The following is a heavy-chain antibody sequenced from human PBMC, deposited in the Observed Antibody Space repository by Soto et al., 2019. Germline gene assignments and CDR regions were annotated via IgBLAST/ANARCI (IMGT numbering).Heavy chain of an antibody. CDR1: GGSISSYY. D-gene: IGHD3-3*01. Sequence: PSETLSLTCTVSGGSISSYYWSWIRQPPGKGLEWIGYIYYSGSTNYTPSLKSRVTISVDTSKNQFSLKLSSVTAADTAVFYCASYDFWSGYYQGGFDYWGQGTLVTVSS. V-gene: IGHV4-59*01. CDR3: ASYDFWSGYYQGGFDY. J-gene: IGHJ4*02. CDR2: IYYSGST.